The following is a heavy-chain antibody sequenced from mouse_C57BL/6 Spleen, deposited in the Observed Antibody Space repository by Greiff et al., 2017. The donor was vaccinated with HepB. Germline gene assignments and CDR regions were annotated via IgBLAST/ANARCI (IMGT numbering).Heavy chain of an antibody. Sequence: EVHLVESGGDLVKPGGSLKLSCAASGFTFSSYGMSWVRQTPDKRLEWVATISSGGSYTYYPDSVKGRFTISRDNAKNTLYLQMSSLKSEDTAMYYCARQGVYDYGLDYWGQGTTLTVSS. CDR3: ARQGVYDYGLDY. CDR2: ISSGGSYT. J-gene: IGHJ2*01. CDR1: GFTFSSYG. V-gene: IGHV5-6*01. D-gene: IGHD2-4*01.